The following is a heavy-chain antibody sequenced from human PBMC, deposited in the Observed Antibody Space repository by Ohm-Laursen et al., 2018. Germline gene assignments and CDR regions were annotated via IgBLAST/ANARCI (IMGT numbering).Heavy chain of an antibody. D-gene: IGHD3-16*01. Sequence: SLRLSCSASGFTFSTYSMNWVRQAPGKGLEWVSSTSGSSTNRYYADSVKGRFTISRDNAKNSLYLQMNSLSAEDTAVYYCAREFTDESFDYWGQGTLVTVSS. J-gene: IGHJ4*02. CDR1: GFTFSTYS. V-gene: IGHV3-21*01. CDR3: AREFTDESFDY. CDR2: TSGSSTNR.